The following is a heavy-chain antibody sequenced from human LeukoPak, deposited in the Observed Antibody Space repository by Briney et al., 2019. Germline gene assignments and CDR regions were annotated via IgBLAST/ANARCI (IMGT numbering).Heavy chain of an antibody. V-gene: IGHV1-8*01. D-gene: IGHD3-22*01. CDR2: MNPNSGNT. CDR3: ATLDSSGYYLGVAFDI. J-gene: IGHJ3*02. Sequence: ASVKVSCKASGYTFTSYDINWVRQASGQGLEWMGWMNPNSGNTGYAQKFQGRVTMTEDTSTDTAYMELSSLRSEDTAVYYCATLDSSGYYLGVAFDIWGQGTMVTVSS. CDR1: GYTFTSYD.